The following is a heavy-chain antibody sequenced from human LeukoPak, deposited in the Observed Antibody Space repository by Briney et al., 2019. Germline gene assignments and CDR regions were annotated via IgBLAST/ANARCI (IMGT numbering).Heavy chain of an antibody. V-gene: IGHV3-43*02. D-gene: IGHD1-20*01. CDR3: AKPFDGNWNDVPFDY. CDR2: ISGDGGST. J-gene: IGHJ4*02. CDR1: GFTFDDYA. Sequence: PGGSLRLSCAASGFTFDDYAMHWVRQAPGKGLEWVSLISGDGGSTYYADSVKGRFTISRDNSKNSLYLQMNSLRTEDTALYCCAKPFDGNWNDVPFDYWGQGTLVTVSS.